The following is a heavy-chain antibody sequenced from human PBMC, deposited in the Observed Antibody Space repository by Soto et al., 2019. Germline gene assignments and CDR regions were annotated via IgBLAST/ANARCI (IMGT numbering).Heavy chain of an antibody. J-gene: IGHJ4*02. V-gene: IGHV3-30-3*01. CDR2: ISYDGSNK. Sequence: QVQLVESGGGVVQPGRSLRLSCAASGFTFSSYAMHWVRQAPGKGLEWVAVISYDGSNKYYADSVKGRFTISRDNSKNTLYLQMNSLRAEDTAVYYCATGEGVEQLWEPSVDYWGQGTLVTVSS. D-gene: IGHD5-18*01. CDR1: GFTFSSYA. CDR3: ATGEGVEQLWEPSVDY.